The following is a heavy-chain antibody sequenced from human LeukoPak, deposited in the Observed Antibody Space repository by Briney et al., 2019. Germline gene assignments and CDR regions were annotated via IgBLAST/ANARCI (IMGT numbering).Heavy chain of an antibody. CDR1: GYSFSTYS. Sequence: GESLKISCKGSGYSFSTYSIGWVRQMPGKGLEWMGIIFPGDSDTRYSPSFQGQVTISADKSISTAYLQWSSLKASDTAMYYCARRSYSTSYYNYWGQGTLVTVSS. CDR3: ARRSYSTSYYNY. J-gene: IGHJ4*02. V-gene: IGHV5-51*01. D-gene: IGHD1-26*01. CDR2: IFPGDSDT.